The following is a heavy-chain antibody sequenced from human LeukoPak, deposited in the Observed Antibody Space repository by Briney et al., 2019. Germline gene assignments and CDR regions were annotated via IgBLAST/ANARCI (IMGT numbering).Heavy chain of an antibody. D-gene: IGHD3-10*01. V-gene: IGHV3-23*01. CDR2: ISGSGGST. CDR3: AKDELLWFGEFD. CDR1: GFTFSSYA. J-gene: IGHJ4*02. Sequence: KSGGSLRLSCAASGFTFSSYAMSWVRQAPGKGLEWVSAISGSGGSTYYADSVKGRSTISRDNSKNTLYLQMNSLRAEDTAVYYCAKDELLWFGEFDWGQGTLVTVSS.